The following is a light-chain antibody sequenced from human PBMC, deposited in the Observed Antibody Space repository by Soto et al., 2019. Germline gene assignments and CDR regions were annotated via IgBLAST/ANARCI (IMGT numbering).Light chain of an antibody. V-gene: IGKV3-11*01. CDR1: QSVSSY. CDR2: DAS. Sequence: EIVLTQSPAILSMSPGERATLSCRASQSVSSYFAWYQQKTGQAPRLLIYDASNRATGVPARFSGSGSGTDFTLTISSLAPEDFAVYYCQQRRYWPVTFGQGTKVEIK. CDR3: QQRRYWPVT. J-gene: IGKJ1*01.